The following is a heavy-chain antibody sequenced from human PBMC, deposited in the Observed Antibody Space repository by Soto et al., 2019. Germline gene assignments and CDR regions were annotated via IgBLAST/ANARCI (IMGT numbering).Heavy chain of an antibody. CDR3: GRVAPPPVGADDFAY. Sequence: EVDLVESGGGLVQPGGSLRLSCVASGFTFSSYWMTWVRQAPGKGLEWVAHIKHDGGERYYVDSVKGRFTISRDNAKNTLYLHMGSLRDEDTAVSYCGRVAPPPVGADDFAYCGQGTLIAVSS. V-gene: IGHV3-7*05. CDR2: IKHDGGER. J-gene: IGHJ4*02. CDR1: GFTFSSYW. D-gene: IGHD1-26*01.